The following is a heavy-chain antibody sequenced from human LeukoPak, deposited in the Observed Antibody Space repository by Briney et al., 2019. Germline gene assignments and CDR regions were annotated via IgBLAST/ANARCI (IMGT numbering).Heavy chain of an antibody. D-gene: IGHD1-20*01. CDR2: ISYDGSNK. CDR1: GFPFSSYG. V-gene: IGHV3-30*18. J-gene: IGHJ6*02. Sequence: GRSLRLSCAASGFPFSSYGMHWVRQAPGKGLEWVAVISYDGSNKYYADSVKGRFTISRDNSKNTLYLQMNSLRAEDTAVYYCAKEYNWILYYYYGMDVWGQGTTVTVSS. CDR3: AKEYNWILYYYYGMDV.